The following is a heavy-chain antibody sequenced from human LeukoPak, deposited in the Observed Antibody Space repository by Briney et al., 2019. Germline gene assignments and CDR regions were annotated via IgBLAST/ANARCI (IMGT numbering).Heavy chain of an antibody. J-gene: IGHJ4*02. CDR1: GYTFTGYF. Sequence: ASVKVSCKASGYTFTGYFLNWVQQAPGQGLEWMGWINPNSGATNYAPKFQGRVTMTRDTSITTAYMELSSLRSDDTAVYYCAIKFVVPAALDYWGPGTVVTVSS. CDR3: AIKFVVPAALDY. CDR2: INPNSGAT. V-gene: IGHV1-2*02. D-gene: IGHD2-2*01.